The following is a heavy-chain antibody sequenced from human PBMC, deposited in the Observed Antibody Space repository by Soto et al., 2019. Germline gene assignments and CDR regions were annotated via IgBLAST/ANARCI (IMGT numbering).Heavy chain of an antibody. D-gene: IGHD3-9*01. J-gene: IGHJ3*02. CDR3: AKDLRYDILTGYYMGVGAFDI. Sequence: QVQLAESGGGVVQPGRSLRLSCAASGFTLSNYGMHWVRQAPGKGLEWVAVISHDGRNEYYEDSLKGRFTISRDNARNTLYLQMNSLRPEDSAVYYCAKDLRYDILTGYYMGVGAFDIWGLGTVVTVSS. CDR2: ISHDGRNE. CDR1: GFTLSNYG. V-gene: IGHV3-30*18.